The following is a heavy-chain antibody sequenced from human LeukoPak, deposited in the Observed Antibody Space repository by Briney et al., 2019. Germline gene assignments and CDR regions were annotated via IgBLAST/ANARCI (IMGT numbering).Heavy chain of an antibody. CDR1: GFTFSSYG. D-gene: IGHD6-6*01. V-gene: IGHV3-33*01. CDR2: IWYDGSNK. J-gene: IGHJ5*02. CDR3: ARAHGQLANWFDP. Sequence: PGRSLRLSCAASGFTFSSYGMHWVRQAPGKGLEWVAVIWYDGSNKYYADSVKGRFTISRDNSKNTLYLQMNSLRAEDTAVYYCARAHGQLANWFDPWGQGTLVTVSS.